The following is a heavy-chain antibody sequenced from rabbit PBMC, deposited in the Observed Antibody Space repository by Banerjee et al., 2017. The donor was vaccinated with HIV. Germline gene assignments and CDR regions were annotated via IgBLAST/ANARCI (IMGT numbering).Heavy chain of an antibody. D-gene: IGHD4-1*01. Sequence: QEQLVGSGGGLAQAGGCLKVSSKASGFDFRSYGGSWGRQAPGKGLEWIGYIDPVFCSTYYASWVNGRFTISSHNAQNTLYLQLNSLTAADTATYFCVRVPYSGWGETRLDLWGQGSLVTVS. CDR1: GFDFRSYG. V-gene: IGHV1S47*01. CDR2: IDPVFCST. J-gene: IGHJ3*01. CDR3: VRVPYSGWGETRLDL.